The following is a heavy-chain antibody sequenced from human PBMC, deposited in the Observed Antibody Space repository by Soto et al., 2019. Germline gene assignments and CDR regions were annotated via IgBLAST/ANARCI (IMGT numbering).Heavy chain of an antibody. Sequence: TGGSLRLSCAASGFTFSSYSMSWVRQAPGKALEWISSISDSSGYIYYADSVKGRFTISRDNAKNSLYLQMKSLRAEDTAVYYCARSTTVITPVDYWGQGTLVTVSS. CDR3: ARSTTVITPVDY. V-gene: IGHV3-21*01. J-gene: IGHJ4*02. D-gene: IGHD4-17*01. CDR1: GFTFSSYS. CDR2: ISDSSGYI.